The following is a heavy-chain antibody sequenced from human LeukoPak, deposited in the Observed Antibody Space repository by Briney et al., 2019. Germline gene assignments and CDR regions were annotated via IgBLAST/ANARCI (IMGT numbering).Heavy chain of an antibody. V-gene: IGHV3-23*01. Sequence: GGSLRLSCAASGFTFSSYAMSWVRQAPGKGLEWVSAISGSGGSTYYADSVKGRYTISRDNAKNSLYLQMNSLGAEDTAVYYCAREGNIAAAGTPDYWGQGTLVTVSS. CDR3: AREGNIAAAGTPDY. CDR1: GFTFSSYA. J-gene: IGHJ4*02. D-gene: IGHD6-13*01. CDR2: ISGSGGST.